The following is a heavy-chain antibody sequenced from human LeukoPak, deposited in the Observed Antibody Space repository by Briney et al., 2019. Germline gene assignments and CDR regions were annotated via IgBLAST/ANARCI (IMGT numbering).Heavy chain of an antibody. CDR3: ARTGYSSGWYVFDY. J-gene: IGHJ4*02. D-gene: IGHD6-19*01. CDR2: ISDYNGNK. Sequence: ASVKVSCKASGYTFNNYDISWVRQAPGQGLEWVGWISDYNGNKNYAQKFQGRVTMTTDTSTSTAYMELRSLRSDDTAVYYCARTGYSSGWYVFDYWGQGTLVTVSS. CDR1: GYTFNNYD. V-gene: IGHV1-18*01.